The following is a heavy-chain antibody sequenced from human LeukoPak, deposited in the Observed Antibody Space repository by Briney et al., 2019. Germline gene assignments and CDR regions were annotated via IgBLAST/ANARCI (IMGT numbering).Heavy chain of an antibody. J-gene: IGHJ4*02. CDR1: GFTVRSYA. V-gene: IGHV3-23*01. CDR3: AKDLIVGGANSGPGY. Sequence: PAESLRLSCAASGFTVRSYAWSWVLQAPGKGLEWLSANTDSGGSTYYADLVKGRYTFSRDNSKNTHYLQMNSRRAEDTAVYYRAKDLIVGGANSGPGYWGQGTRNTVSS. CDR2: NTDSGGST. D-gene: IGHD2-15*01.